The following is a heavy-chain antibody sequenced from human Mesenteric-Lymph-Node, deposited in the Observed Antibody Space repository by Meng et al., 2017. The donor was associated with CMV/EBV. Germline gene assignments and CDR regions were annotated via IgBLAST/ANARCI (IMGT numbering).Heavy chain of an antibody. CDR2: ISSSSSYI. V-gene: IGHV3-21*04. J-gene: IGHJ4*02. Sequence: GGSLRLSCAASGFTFSSYSMNWVRQAPGKGLEWVSSISSSSSYIYYADSVKGRLTISRDNSKNTLYLQMNTLRAEDTAVYYCAKNPPSGRFLEWSPFDFWGQGTLVTVSS. CDR1: GFTFSSYS. D-gene: IGHD3-3*01. CDR3: AKNPPSGRFLEWSPFDF.